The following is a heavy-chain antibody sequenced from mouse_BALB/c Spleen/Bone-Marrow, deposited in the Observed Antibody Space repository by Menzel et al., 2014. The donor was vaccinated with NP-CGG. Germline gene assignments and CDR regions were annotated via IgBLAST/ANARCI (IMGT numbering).Heavy chain of an antibody. CDR1: GFDFSRYW. CDR3: ARNAYYAMDY. V-gene: IGHV4-1*02. CDR2: ISPDSSTI. Sequence: EVHLVESGGGLVQPGGSLKLSCAASGFDFSRYWMSWVRQAPGKGLEWIGKISPDSSTINYTPSLKDKFIISRDNAKNTLYLQMSKVRSEDTALYYCARNAYYAMDYWGQGTSVTVSS. J-gene: IGHJ4*01.